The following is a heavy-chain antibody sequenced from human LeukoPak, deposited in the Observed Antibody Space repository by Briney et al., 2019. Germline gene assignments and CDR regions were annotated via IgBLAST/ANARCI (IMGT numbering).Heavy chain of an antibody. Sequence: SETLSLTCAVYGGSFSGYYWSWIRQPPGKGLEWIGSIYYSGSIYYNPSLKSRVTISVDTSKNQFSLKLSSVTAANTAVYYCASLRERSYYARGFDYWGQGTLVTVSS. CDR1: GGSFSGYY. V-gene: IGHV4-34*01. J-gene: IGHJ4*02. CDR2: IYYSGSI. CDR3: ASLRERSYYARGFDY. D-gene: IGHD3-3*01.